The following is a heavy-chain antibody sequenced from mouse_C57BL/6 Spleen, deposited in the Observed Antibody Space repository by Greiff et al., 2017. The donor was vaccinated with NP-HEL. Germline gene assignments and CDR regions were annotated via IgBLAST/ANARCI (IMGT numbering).Heavy chain of an antibody. V-gene: IGHV1-15*01. CDR3: TCTVVATGYFDY. CDR2: IDPETGGT. D-gene: IGHD1-1*01. J-gene: IGHJ2*01. CDR1: GYTFTDYE. Sequence: QVQLQQSGAELVRPGASVTLSCKASGYTFTDYEMHWVKQTPVHGLEWIGAIDPETGGTAYNQKFKGKAILTADKSSSTAYMELRSLTSEDSAVYYCTCTVVATGYFDYWGQGTTLTVSS.